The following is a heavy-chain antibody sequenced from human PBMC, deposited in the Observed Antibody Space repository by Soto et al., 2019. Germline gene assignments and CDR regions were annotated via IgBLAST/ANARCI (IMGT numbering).Heavy chain of an antibody. D-gene: IGHD3-22*01. Sequence: ESGGGVVQPGRSLRLSCAASGFTFSSYAMHWVRQAPGKGLEWVAVISYDGSNKCYADSVKGRFTISRDNSKNTLYLQMNSLRAEDTAVYYCARALNYDSSGYYPHYYYYYGMDVWGQGTTVTVSS. CDR3: ARALNYDSSGYYPHYYYYYGMDV. CDR1: GFTFSSYA. V-gene: IGHV3-30-3*01. CDR2: ISYDGSNK. J-gene: IGHJ6*02.